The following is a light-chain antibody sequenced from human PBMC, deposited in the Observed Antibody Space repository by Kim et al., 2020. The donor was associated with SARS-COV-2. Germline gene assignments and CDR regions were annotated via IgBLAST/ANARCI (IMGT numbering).Light chain of an antibody. V-gene: IGLV2-14*03. CDR1: SSDVGSYNY. J-gene: IGLJ1*01. CDR2: EVS. CDR3: SSYRHSDTYV. Sequence: GPSITISCTGTSSDVGSYNYVAWYQQHPGKAPKLIIFEVSNRPSGISTRFSGSKSGNTASLTISGLQSEDEADFYCSSYRHSDTYVFGTGTKVTVL.